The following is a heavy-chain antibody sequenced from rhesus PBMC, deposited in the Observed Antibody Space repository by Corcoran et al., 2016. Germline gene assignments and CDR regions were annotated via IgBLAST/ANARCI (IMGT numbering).Heavy chain of an antibody. V-gene: IGHV4-160*01. Sequence: QVQLQESGPGLVKPSETLSLTCAVSGGSFSSYWWGWIRQPPGKGLGGIGSIYGSSGGTEYNPSLKRRATISRDTAKSQFSLKLSSVTAADTAIYYCARRGRRVAHFDSWGQGVLVTVSS. CDR2: IYGSSGGT. CDR1: GGSFSSYW. J-gene: IGHJ4*01. D-gene: IGHD2-39*01. CDR3: ARRGRRVAHFDS.